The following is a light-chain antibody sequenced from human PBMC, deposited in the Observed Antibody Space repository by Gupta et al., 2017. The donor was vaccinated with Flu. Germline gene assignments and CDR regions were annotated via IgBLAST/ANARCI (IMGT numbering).Light chain of an antibody. J-gene: IGLJ1*01. Sequence: SYDLTQPPSVSVSPGQTAIITCSGHKLGDKYVFWYQQKPGQSPVMVIYQDTKRPSGIPERFSGSNSGDTATLIISETQATDEADYYCQEWDIRTYVFGAGTKVTVL. CDR2: QDT. CDR3: QEWDIRTYV. V-gene: IGLV3-1*01. CDR1: KLGDKY.